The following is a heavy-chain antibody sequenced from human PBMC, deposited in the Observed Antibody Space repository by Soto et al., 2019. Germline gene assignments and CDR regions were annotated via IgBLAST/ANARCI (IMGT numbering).Heavy chain of an antibody. D-gene: IGHD4-4*01. CDR3: ATAPRTVTTWDDWFDP. Sequence: QVQLVQSGAEVKKPGASVKVSCKVSGYTLTELSMHWVRQAPGKGLEWMGGFDPEDGETIYAQKFQGRVTMTEDTSKDTAYMELSSLRSEDTAVYYCATAPRTVTTWDDWFDPWGQGTLVTVSS. J-gene: IGHJ5*02. V-gene: IGHV1-24*01. CDR2: FDPEDGET. CDR1: GYTLTELS.